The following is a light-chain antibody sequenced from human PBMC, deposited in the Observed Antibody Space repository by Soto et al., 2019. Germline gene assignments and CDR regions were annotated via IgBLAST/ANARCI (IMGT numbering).Light chain of an antibody. V-gene: IGKV1-5*03. CDR2: KTS. J-gene: IGKJ4*01. CDR1: QSIGVW. CDR3: QQYHAYPLT. Sequence: DIQMTQSPSTLSASVGDRVTITCRASQSIGVWLAWYQQKPGKVPNLLMYKTSTLESGVPSRFSGSGSGTEFTLTISSLQPDDFATYYCQQYHAYPLTFGGGTKVEIK.